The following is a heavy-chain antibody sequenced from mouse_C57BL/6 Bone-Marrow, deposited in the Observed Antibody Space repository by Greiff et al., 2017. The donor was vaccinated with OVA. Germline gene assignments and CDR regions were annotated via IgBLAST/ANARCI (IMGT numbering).Heavy chain of an antibody. CDR3: ARWLLRPKTMDY. V-gene: IGHV1-19*01. D-gene: IGHD2-3*01. J-gene: IGHJ4*01. CDR1: GYTFTDYY. Sequence: VQLQQSGPVLVKPGASVKMSCKASGYTFTDYYMNWVKQSHGKSLEWIGVINPYNGGTSYNQKFKGKATLTVDKSSSTTYMELNSLTSEDSAVYYCARWLLRPKTMDYWGQGTSVTVSS. CDR2: INPYNGGT.